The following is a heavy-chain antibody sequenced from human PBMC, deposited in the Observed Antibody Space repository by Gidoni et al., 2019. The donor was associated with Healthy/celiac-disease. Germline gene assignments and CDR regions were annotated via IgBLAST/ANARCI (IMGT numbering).Heavy chain of an antibody. J-gene: IGHJ4*02. CDR2: INHSGST. V-gene: IGHV4-34*01. CDR1: GGSFSGYY. D-gene: IGHD1-26*01. Sequence: QVQLQQWGAGLLKPSEDLSLTCAVYGGSFSGYYWSWIRQPPGKGLEWIGEINHSGSTNYNPSLKSRVTISVDTSKNQFSLKLSSVTAADTAVYYCATRLVGATSFDYWGQGTLVTVSS. CDR3: ATRLVGATSFDY.